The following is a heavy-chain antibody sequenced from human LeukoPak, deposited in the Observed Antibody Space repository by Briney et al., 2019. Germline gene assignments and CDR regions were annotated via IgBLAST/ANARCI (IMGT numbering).Heavy chain of an antibody. Sequence: GGSLRLSCAASGFTFSSYGMHWARQAPGKGLEGVAVIWDDGSSKYYGDSVKGRFTISRDNSKNTLYLQMNSLRAEDTAVYYCAKPTRGSGSFLIDFWGQGTLVTVSS. CDR2: IWDDGSSK. V-gene: IGHV3-33*06. D-gene: IGHD1-26*01. CDR1: GFTFSSYG. CDR3: AKPTRGSGSFLIDF. J-gene: IGHJ4*02.